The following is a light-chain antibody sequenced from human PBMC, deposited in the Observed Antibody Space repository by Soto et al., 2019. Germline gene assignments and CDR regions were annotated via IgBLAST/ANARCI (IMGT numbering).Light chain of an antibody. CDR1: SSDVGGYNY. CDR3: SSYTSSSARV. Sequence: QSALTQPASVSGAPGQSITISCTGTSSDVGGYNYVSWYQQHPGKAPKLMIYEVSNRPSGVSNRFSGSKSGTTASLTISGLQDDDEDDYYCSSYTSSSARVFGTGTKVTVL. CDR2: EVS. V-gene: IGLV2-14*01. J-gene: IGLJ1*01.